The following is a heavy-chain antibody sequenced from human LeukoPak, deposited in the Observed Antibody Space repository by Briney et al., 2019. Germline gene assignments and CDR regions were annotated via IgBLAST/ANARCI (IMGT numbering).Heavy chain of an antibody. D-gene: IGHD6-6*01. CDR2: IYSGGST. Sequence: GGSLRLSCAASGFTVSSNYMSWVRQTPGNWLEWGSIIYSGGSTYYADSVKGRFTISRDNSKNTLYLQMYSLRAEDTAVYYCAKRAARPAYYFDFWGQGTLVTVSS. V-gene: IGHV3-53*01. CDR3: AKRAARPAYYFDF. CDR1: GFTVSSNY. J-gene: IGHJ4*02.